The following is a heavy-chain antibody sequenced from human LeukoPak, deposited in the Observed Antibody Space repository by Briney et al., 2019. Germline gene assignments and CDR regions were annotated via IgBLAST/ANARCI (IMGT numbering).Heavy chain of an antibody. CDR2: INPNSGGT. J-gene: IGHJ3*02. CDR1: GYTFTSYD. Sequence: ASVKVSCKASGYTFTSYDINWVRQAPGQGLEWMGWINPNSGGTNYAQKFQGWVTMTRDTSISTAYMELSRLRSDDTAVYYCARDERGAFDIWGQGTMVTVSS. CDR3: ARDERGAFDI. D-gene: IGHD1-1*01. V-gene: IGHV1-2*04.